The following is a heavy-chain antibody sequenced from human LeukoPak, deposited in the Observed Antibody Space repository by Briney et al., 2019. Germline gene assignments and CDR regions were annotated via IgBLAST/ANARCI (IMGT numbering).Heavy chain of an antibody. Sequence: SETLSLTCTVSGGSISSGGYYWSWIRQHPGKGLEWIGYIYYSGSTYYNPSLKSRVTISVDTSKNQFSLKLSSVTAADTAVYYCARDQDYGDDSDYWGQGTLVTVSS. V-gene: IGHV4-31*03. CDR2: IYYSGST. D-gene: IGHD4-17*01. CDR3: ARDQDYGDDSDY. J-gene: IGHJ4*02. CDR1: GGSISSGGYY.